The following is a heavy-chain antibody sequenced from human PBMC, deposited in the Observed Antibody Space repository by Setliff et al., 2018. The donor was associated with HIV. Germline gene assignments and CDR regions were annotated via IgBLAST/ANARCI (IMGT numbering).Heavy chain of an antibody. J-gene: IGHJ5*02. CDR3: ARGGTSSNWFGP. D-gene: IGHD2-2*01. Sequence: WETLSLTCSVSGASVNYNTWSWIRQAPGKGLQWIGFIYNSVTTNYNPSLKSRATISLDTSKNQFSLKLTSVTAADTAVYYCARGGTSSNWFGPWGQGTLVTVSS. CDR1: GASVNYNT. V-gene: IGHV4-59*02. CDR2: IYNSVTT.